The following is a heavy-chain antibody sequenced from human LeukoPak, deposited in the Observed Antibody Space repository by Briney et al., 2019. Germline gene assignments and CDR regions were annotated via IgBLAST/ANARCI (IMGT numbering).Heavy chain of an antibody. CDR2: ISSSGYTI. D-gene: IGHD2-2*02. J-gene: IGHJ3*02. CDR3: ARYCSSTSCYTPSDVYDI. CDR1: GFTFSDYC. Sequence: GGSLRLSCAASGFTFSDYCMSWIRQAPGKGLEWLSYISSSGYTIYYADSVKGRFTISRDNANNSLYLQMNSLRAENTAVYYCARYCSSTSCYTPSDVYDIWGQGTMVTVSS. V-gene: IGHV3-11*04.